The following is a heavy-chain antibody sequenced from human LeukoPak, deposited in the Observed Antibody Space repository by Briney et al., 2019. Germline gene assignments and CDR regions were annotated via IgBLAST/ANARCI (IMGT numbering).Heavy chain of an antibody. V-gene: IGHV1-18*01. CDR3: ARVGVGIQLWLRGGFDY. Sequence: ASVKVSCKACGYTFTSYGISWVRQAPGQGLEWMGWISAYNGNTNYAQKLQGRVTLSTDTSTSTAYMELRSLRSDDTAVYYCARVGVGIQLWLRGGFDYWGQGTLVTVSS. CDR2: ISAYNGNT. D-gene: IGHD5-18*01. J-gene: IGHJ4*02. CDR1: GYTFTSYG.